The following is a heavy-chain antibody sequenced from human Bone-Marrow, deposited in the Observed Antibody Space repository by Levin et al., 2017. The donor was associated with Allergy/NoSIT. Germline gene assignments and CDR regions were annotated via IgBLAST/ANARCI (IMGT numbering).Heavy chain of an antibody. D-gene: IGHD2-15*01. CDR3: ARASYCSGGSCYSLYFDY. J-gene: IGHJ4*02. CDR1: GFTFSSYW. V-gene: IGHV3-7*01. Sequence: PGGSLRLSCAASGFTFSSYWMSWVRQAPGKGLEWVANIKQDGSEKYYVDSVKGRFTISRDNAKNSLYLQMNSLRAEDTAVYYCARASYCSGGSCYSLYFDYWGQGTLVTVSS. CDR2: IKQDGSEK.